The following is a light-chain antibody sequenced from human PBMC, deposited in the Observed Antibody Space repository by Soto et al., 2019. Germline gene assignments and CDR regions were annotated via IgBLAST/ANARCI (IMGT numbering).Light chain of an antibody. CDR3: QQYGSSPPLT. CDR1: QSVSSSY. Sequence: EIVLTQSPGTLSSSPGERATLSCRASQSVSSSYLAWYQQKPGQPPRLLIYGASSRATGIPDRFSGSGSGTDFTLTISRLEPEDFPVYYCQQYGSSPPLTFGGGTKVDIK. V-gene: IGKV3-20*01. J-gene: IGKJ4*01. CDR2: GAS.